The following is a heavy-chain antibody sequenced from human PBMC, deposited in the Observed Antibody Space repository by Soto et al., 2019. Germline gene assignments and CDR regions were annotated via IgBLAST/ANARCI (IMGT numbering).Heavy chain of an antibody. D-gene: IGHD4-17*01. Sequence: SLKISCKGSGYSFTSYWIGWVRQMPGKGLEWMGIIYPGDSDTRYSPSFQGQVTISADKSISTAYLQWSSLKASDTAMYYCARLYGDPLXVVGPSYYYYMDVWGKGTTVTVSS. CDR2: IYPGDSDT. V-gene: IGHV5-51*01. CDR1: GYSFTSYW. CDR3: ARLYGDPLXVVGPSYYYYMDV. J-gene: IGHJ6*03.